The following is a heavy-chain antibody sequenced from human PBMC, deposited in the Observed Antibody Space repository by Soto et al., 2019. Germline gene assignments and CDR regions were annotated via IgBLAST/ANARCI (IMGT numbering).Heavy chain of an antibody. V-gene: IGHV4-39*02. CDR3: ASGLVTTVLGDV. Sequence: SETLSLTCTVSGGSFSSSSYYWGWFRQIPGKGLEWIASIYNSGSSYYNPSLKSRVTISVDTSKNHLSLKLSSVTAADTAIYYCASGLVTTVLGDVWGKGTTVTVSS. D-gene: IGHD4-4*01. CDR2: IYNSGSS. J-gene: IGHJ6*04. CDR1: GGSFSSSSYY.